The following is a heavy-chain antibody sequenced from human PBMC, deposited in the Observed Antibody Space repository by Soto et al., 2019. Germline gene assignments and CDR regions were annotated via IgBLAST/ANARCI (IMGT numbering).Heavy chain of an antibody. V-gene: IGHV3-23*01. Sequence: EVHLLESGGGLVQPGGSLRLSCAASGFTFSSYALNWVRKAPGKGLEGVPGISGSGTGTHYAPSVKGRFIISSDSSKNTFYLRMNSLRAEDTAMYYCARSLSALFSLGDFNYWGQGALVTVSS. CDR1: GFTFSSYA. CDR3: ARSLSALFSLGDFNY. D-gene: IGHD2-21*01. J-gene: IGHJ4*02. CDR2: ISGSGTGT.